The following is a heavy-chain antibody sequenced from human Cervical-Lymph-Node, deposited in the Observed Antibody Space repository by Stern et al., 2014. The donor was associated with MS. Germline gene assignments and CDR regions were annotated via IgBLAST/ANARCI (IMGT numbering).Heavy chain of an antibody. CDR3: ARDWDREQWLVPYFFDS. Sequence: EVQLVESGGNLIRPGESLRLSCAASGFTFRSYAMAWVRQAPGKGLEWVSTLSGSGGSTPSADSVKGRFIVSRDNSKSTVFLQMNNLRAEDTAVYYCARDWDREQWLVPYFFDSWGQGTLVTVSS. V-gene: IGHV3-23*04. J-gene: IGHJ4*02. CDR2: LSGSGGST. CDR1: GFTFRSYA. D-gene: IGHD6-19*01.